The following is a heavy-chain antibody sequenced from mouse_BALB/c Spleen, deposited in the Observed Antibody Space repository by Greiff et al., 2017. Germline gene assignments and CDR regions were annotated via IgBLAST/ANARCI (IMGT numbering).Heavy chain of an antibody. J-gene: IGHJ2*01. CDR2: IDPANGNT. CDR1: GFNIKDTY. V-gene: IGHV14-3*02. D-gene: IGHD1-1*01. CDR3: ARVPYYYGSNPYYFDY. Sequence: EVQLQQSGAELVKPGASVKLSCTASGFNIKDTYMHWVKQRPEQGLEWIGRIDPANGNTKYDPKFQGKATITADTSSNTAYLQLSSLTSEDTAVYYCARVPYYYGSNPYYFDYWGQGTTLTVSS.